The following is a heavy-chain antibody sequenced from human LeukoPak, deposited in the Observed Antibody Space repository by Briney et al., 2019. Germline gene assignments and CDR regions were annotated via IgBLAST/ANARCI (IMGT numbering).Heavy chain of an antibody. CDR2: INHSGST. V-gene: IGHV4-34*01. D-gene: IGHD3-10*01. J-gene: IGHJ4*02. CDR3: ARPVFYGWGYYFDY. CDR1: GGSFSGYY. Sequence: SETLSLTCAVYGGSFSGYYWSWIRQPPGKGLEWIGKINHSGSTNYNPSLKSRVTISVDTSKNQFSLKLSSVTAADTAVYYCARPVFYGWGYYFDYWGRGPLVTVPS.